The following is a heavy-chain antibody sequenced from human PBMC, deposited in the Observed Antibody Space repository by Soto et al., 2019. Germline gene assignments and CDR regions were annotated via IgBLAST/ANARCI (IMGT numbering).Heavy chain of an antibody. J-gene: IGHJ4*02. CDR1: GFTFSSYA. V-gene: IGHV3-30-3*01. CDR2: ISYDGIVK. CDR3: ARSSGYYQFEY. D-gene: IGHD6-19*01. Sequence: QVQLVESGGGVVQPGRSLRLSCAASGFTFSSYAMHWVRQAPGKGLEWVTVISYDGIVKYFADSVKGRVTIYRDNFKNILYLQMNSLRADDTAVYYCARSSGYYQFEYWGQGTLVTVSS.